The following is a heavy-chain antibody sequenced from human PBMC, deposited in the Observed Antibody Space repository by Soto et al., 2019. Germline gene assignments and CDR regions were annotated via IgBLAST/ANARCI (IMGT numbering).Heavy chain of an antibody. CDR2: IYYSGRN. V-gene: IGHV4-39*01. CDR3: VGDYYDSSRLPWFEP. D-gene: IGHD3-22*01. Sequence: QLQLQESGPGLVKPSETLSLTCTVSGGSISSSSYYWGWIRQPPGKGLEWIGSIYYSGRNYYNPSLKSRVTISVDTSKNEFSLKLSAVTAADTAVYYCVGDYYDSSRLPWFEPWGQGTLVTVSS. J-gene: IGHJ5*02. CDR1: GGSISSSSYY.